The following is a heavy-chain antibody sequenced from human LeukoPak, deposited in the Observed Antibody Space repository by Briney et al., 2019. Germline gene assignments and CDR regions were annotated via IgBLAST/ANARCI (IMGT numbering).Heavy chain of an antibody. CDR3: ARGGIPVVVAATWFDY. CDR2: IYNSGST. V-gene: IGHV4-30-4*07. D-gene: IGHD2-15*01. CDR1: GGSISSGGYS. J-gene: IGHJ4*02. Sequence: PSQTLSLTCAVSGGSISSGGYSWNWIRQPPGKGLEWIGYIYNSGSTSYNPSLKSRVTISVDTSKNQFSLKLSSVTAADTAVYYCARGGIPVVVAATWFDYWGQGTLVTVSS.